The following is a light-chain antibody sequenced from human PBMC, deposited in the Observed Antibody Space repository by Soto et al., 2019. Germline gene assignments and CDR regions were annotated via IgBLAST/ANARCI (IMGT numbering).Light chain of an antibody. J-gene: IGLJ1*01. CDR2: RNN. V-gene: IGLV1-47*01. CDR3: AAWDYSLSGFYV. Sequence: QSVLTQPPSASGTPGQRVTISCSGSSSNIGSNYVYWYQQLPGTAPKLLIYRNNQRPSGVPDRFSGSKSGTSASLAISGLRSEDEAEYYCAAWDYSLSGFYVFGTGTKLTVL. CDR1: SSNIGSNY.